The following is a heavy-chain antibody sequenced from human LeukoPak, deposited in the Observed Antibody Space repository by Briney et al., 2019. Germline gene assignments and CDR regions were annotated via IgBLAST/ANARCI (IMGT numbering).Heavy chain of an antibody. Sequence: ETVSLTCTVSGGSISGYYWSWIGQPPGKGLEWIGHIYDSGSTNYDPSLQSRVTISVDTSKNQFSLKLSSVTAADTAVYYCARRQLGAYGNYFDYWGHGNLVSVSS. D-gene: IGHD4-17*01. J-gene: IGHJ4*01. CDR1: GGSISGYY. CDR2: IYDSGST. CDR3: ARRQLGAYGNYFDY. V-gene: IGHV4-59*08.